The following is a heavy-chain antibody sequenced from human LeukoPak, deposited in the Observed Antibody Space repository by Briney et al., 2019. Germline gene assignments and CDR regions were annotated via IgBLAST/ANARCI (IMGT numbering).Heavy chain of an antibody. V-gene: IGHV4-34*09. CDR1: GGSFSGYY. CDR2: IYYSGST. CDR3: ARDIRDYYNWFDP. Sequence: SETLSLTCAVYGGSFSGYYWSWIRQPPGKGLEWIGYIYYSGSTYYNPSLKSRVTISVDTSKNQFSLKLSSVTAADTAVYYCARDIRDYYNWFDPWGQGTLVTVSS. D-gene: IGHD2/OR15-2a*01. J-gene: IGHJ5*02.